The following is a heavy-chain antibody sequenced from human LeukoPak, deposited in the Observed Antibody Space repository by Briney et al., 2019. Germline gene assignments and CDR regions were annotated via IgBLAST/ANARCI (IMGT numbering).Heavy chain of an antibody. Sequence: PGGSLRLFCAASGFTVSSNYMSWVRQAPGKGLEWVSVIYSGGSTYYADSVKGRFTISRDNSKNTLYLQMNSLRAEDTAVYYCARDGYCSGGSCYPFWGQGTLVTVSS. CDR2: IYSGGST. CDR3: ARDGYCSGGSCYPF. V-gene: IGHV3-53*01. J-gene: IGHJ4*02. D-gene: IGHD2-15*01. CDR1: GFTVSSNY.